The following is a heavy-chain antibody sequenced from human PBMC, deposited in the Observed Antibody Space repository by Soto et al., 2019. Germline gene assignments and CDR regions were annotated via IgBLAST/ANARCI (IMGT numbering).Heavy chain of an antibody. J-gene: IGHJ4*02. V-gene: IGHV3-53*01. D-gene: IGHD1-26*01. CDR1: GFKVGSSY. CDR3: ATDSRNVGIGYFDS. Sequence: PGGSLRLSCAASGFKVGSSYVTWVGQSPGEGLEWVSVIVSGGSTHYADSVTGRFTVSRDVSNNTVYLHMSSLRAEDTAVYFCATDSRNVGIGYFDSWGLGTLVTVSS. CDR2: IVSGGST.